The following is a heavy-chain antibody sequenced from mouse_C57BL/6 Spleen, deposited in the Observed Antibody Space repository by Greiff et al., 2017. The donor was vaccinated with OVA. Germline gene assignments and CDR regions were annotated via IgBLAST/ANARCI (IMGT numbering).Heavy chain of an antibody. D-gene: IGHD4-1*01. CDR1: GFTFSSYA. V-gene: IGHV5-4*03. Sequence: EVMLVESGGGLVKPGGSLKLSCAASGFTFSSYAMSWVRQTPEKRLEWVATISDGGSYTYYPDNVKGRFTISRDNAKNNLYLQMSHLKSEDTAMYYCARAGVTGTRGYFDYWGQGTTLTVSS. CDR2: ISDGGSYT. CDR3: ARAGVTGTRGYFDY. J-gene: IGHJ2*01.